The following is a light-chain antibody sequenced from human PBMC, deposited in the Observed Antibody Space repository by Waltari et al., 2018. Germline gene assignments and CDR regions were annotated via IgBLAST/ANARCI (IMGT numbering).Light chain of an antibody. CDR3: QQYNNWPPWT. CDR2: GAP. CDR1: QPVSSN. J-gene: IGKJ1*01. Sequence: EIEMTQSPATLSVSPGERATLSCRASQPVSSNIAWYQQKPGQAPRLLIYGAPPRATGIPARFSGSGSGTEFTLTISSLQSEDFAVYYCQQYNNWPPWTFGQGTKVEIK. V-gene: IGKV3-15*01.